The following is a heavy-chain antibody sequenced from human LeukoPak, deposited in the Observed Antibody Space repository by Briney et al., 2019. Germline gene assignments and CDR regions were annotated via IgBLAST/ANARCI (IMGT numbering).Heavy chain of an antibody. Sequence: GSGPTLVKPTQTLTLTCTFSDFSLSTPGMGVSWIRQPPGKALEWLARIDWDDDKYYSTSLKTRLTISKDTSKNQVVLTMTNMDPVDTATYYCARTPNIVAGQTYYYMDVWGKGTTVTVSS. CDR1: DFSLSTPGMG. J-gene: IGHJ6*03. CDR2: IDWDDDK. V-gene: IGHV2-70*11. D-gene: IGHD2-15*01. CDR3: ARTPNIVAGQTYYYMDV.